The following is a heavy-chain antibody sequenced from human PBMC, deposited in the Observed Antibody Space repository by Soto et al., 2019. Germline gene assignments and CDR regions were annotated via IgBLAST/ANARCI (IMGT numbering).Heavy chain of an antibody. V-gene: IGHV4-39*01. CDR2: IYKSGST. D-gene: IGHD1-26*01. J-gene: IGHJ4*02. Sequence: SETLSLTCTVSGASICGGCYYWGWIRQPPGKGLDWIGNIYKSGSTFYNPYLKRRVTISVDTSKNQFSLKLSFMFAADTAVYYCARQESDYYQSPFVYWGQGTLVTVSS. CDR3: ARQESDYYQSPFVY. CDR1: GASICGGCYY.